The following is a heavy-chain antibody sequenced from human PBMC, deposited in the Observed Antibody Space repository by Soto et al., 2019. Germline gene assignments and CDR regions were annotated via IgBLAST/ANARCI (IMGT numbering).Heavy chain of an antibody. CDR1: GFTFSNFW. J-gene: IGHJ3*01. Sequence: EVQLVESGGGLVQPGGSLRLSCAASGFTFSNFWMSWVRQTPGKGLEWVAKIKQDESEIYYACSVRGRFTISRDNAKNSLYLQMNSLRIEDTAVYYCAAVITIWSLDFWGPGTMVTVSS. V-gene: IGHV3-7*01. CDR3: AAVITIWSLDF. D-gene: IGHD3-3*01. CDR2: IKQDESEI.